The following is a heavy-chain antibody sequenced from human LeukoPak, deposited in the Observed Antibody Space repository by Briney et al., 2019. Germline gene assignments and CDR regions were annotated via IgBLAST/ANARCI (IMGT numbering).Heavy chain of an antibody. V-gene: IGHV3-48*01. CDR1: GFTFSSYS. D-gene: IGHD6-13*01. CDR3: ASIRAWDSSSWYAPFDY. CDR2: IIGSSTTI. Sequence: PGGSLRLSCAASGFTFSSYSMNWVRQAPGKGLEWVSYIIGSSTTIYYADSVKGRFTISRDNAKNSLYLQMNNLRAEDAAVYYCASIRAWDSSSWYAPFDYWGQGTLVTVSS. J-gene: IGHJ4*02.